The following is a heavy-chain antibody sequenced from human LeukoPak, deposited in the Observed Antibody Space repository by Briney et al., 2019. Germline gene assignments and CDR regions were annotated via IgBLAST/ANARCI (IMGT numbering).Heavy chain of an antibody. CDR1: GGSISSSSYY. CDR3: ARGIAAAGSFDY. Sequence: SETLSLTCTVSGGSISSSSYYWGWIRQPPGKGLEWIGEINHSGSTNYNPSLKSRVTISVDTSKNQFSLKLSSVTAADTAVYYCARGIAAAGSFDYWGQGTLVTVSS. CDR2: INHSGST. V-gene: IGHV4-39*07. D-gene: IGHD6-13*01. J-gene: IGHJ4*02.